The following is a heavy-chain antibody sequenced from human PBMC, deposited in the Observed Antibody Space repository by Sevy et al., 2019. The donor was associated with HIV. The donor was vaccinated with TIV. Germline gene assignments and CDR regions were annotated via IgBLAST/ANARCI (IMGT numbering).Heavy chain of an antibody. D-gene: IGHD2-8*01. CDR3: AREGCTKPHDY. CDR2: LSFGCGEI. J-gene: IGHJ4*02. Sequence: GGSLRLSCAASGFTFSKYSMSWVRQPPGKGLEWVSTLSFGCGEINYADSVKGRFTISRDNSKSSVYLQMNTLIPEDTAVYYCAREGCTKPHDYWGQGNLVTVSS. CDR1: GFTFSKYS. V-gene: IGHV3-23*01.